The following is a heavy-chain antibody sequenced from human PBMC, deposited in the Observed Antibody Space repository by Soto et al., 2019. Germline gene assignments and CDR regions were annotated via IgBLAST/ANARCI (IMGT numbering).Heavy chain of an antibody. CDR2: ISSSGKT. J-gene: IGHJ6*02. V-gene: IGHV4-61*01. CDR3: ARDRWTMVPGDNCGMDV. CDR1: GGSVSGVSYY. D-gene: IGHD3-10*01. Sequence: QVQLQESGPGLVKPSETLSLTCTVAGGSVSGVSYYWSWIRQPPGKGLEWIGYISSSGKTNYNPSLKSRVTMSLDTSRNQFSLKLTSMTAADTAVYYCARDRWTMVPGDNCGMDVWGQGTTVSVSS.